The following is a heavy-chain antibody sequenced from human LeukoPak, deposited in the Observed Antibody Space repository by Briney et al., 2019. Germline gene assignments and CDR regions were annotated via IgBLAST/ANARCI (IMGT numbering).Heavy chain of an antibody. J-gene: IGHJ4*02. V-gene: IGHV3-66*01. D-gene: IGHD4-23*01. Sequence: GGSLRLSCAASGFTISSNYMSWVRQAPGKGLEWVSVIYSGGSTYYADSVKGRFTISRGNSKNTLYLQMNSLRAEDTAVYYCAREQLPGFDYWGQGTLVTVSS. CDR1: GFTISSNY. CDR2: IYSGGST. CDR3: AREQLPGFDY.